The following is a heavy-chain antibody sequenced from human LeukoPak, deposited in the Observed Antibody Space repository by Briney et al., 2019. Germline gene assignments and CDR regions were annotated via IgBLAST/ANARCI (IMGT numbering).Heavy chain of an antibody. CDR1: GGFISSSSYY. J-gene: IGHJ1*01. CDR2: IYYSGST. CDR3: ARRRYYDSTGYFD. Sequence: SETLSLTCTISGGFISSSSYYWGWIRQPPGKGLEWIGDIYYSGSTYYSPSLKSRVSISVDTSKNQFSLIPSSVIAADTALYYCARRRYYDSTGYFDWGQGTQVTVS. V-gene: IGHV4-39*01. D-gene: IGHD3-22*01.